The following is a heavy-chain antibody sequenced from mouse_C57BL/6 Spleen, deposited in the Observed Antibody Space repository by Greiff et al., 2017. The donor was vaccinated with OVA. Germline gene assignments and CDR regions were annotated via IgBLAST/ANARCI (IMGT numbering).Heavy chain of an antibody. CDR3: ARDGSTVVATDYYAMDY. D-gene: IGHD1-1*01. J-gene: IGHJ4*01. V-gene: IGHV3-6*01. CDR1: GYSITSGYY. CDR2: ISYDGSN. Sequence: VQPKESGPGLVKPSQSLSLTCSVPGYSITSGYYWNWIRQFPGNKLEWMGYISYDGSNNYNPSLKNRISITRDTSKNQFFLKLNSVTTEDTATYYCARDGSTVVATDYYAMDYWGQGTSVTVSS.